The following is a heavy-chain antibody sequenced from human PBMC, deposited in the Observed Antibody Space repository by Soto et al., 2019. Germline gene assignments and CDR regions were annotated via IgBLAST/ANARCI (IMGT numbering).Heavy chain of an antibody. CDR3: ARDLVGATI. J-gene: IGHJ4*02. Sequence: GGSLRLSCAASGFPFNSYGMNWVRQAPGKGLEWVSSISSSSNYIYYADSMKGRFTISRDNAKNSLYLQMNSLRAEDTGVYYCARDLVGATIWGQGTLVTVSS. D-gene: IGHD1-26*01. CDR1: GFPFNSYG. CDR2: ISSSSNYI. V-gene: IGHV3-21*01.